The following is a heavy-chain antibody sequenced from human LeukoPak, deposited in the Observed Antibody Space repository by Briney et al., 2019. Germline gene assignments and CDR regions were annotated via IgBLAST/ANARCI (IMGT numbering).Heavy chain of an antibody. D-gene: IGHD3-3*01. Sequence: ASVKVSCKASGYTFTGYYMHWVRQAPGQGLEWMGWINPNSGGINYAQKFQGRVTMTRDTSISTAYMELSRLRSDDTAVYYCARGGRYDFWSGYGMDVWGQGTTVTVSS. V-gene: IGHV1-2*02. CDR3: ARGGRYDFWSGYGMDV. CDR2: INPNSGGI. J-gene: IGHJ6*02. CDR1: GYTFTGYY.